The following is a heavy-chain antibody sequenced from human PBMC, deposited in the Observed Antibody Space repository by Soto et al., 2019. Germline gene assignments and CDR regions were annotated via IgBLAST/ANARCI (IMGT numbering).Heavy chain of an antibody. J-gene: IGHJ6*02. CDR2: IHYSGST. CDR3: ARRIRVPVDMGGYYYYAMDV. Sequence: PSETLSLTCTVSGGSISSGASYWTWIRQHPGLGLEWIGYIHYSGSTYYNPSLKSRLSISVDTSKRQFSLNLSSVTAADAAVYYCARRIRVPVDMGGYYYYAMDVWGQGTTVTVSS. D-gene: IGHD2-15*01. V-gene: IGHV4-31*03. CDR1: GGSISSGASY.